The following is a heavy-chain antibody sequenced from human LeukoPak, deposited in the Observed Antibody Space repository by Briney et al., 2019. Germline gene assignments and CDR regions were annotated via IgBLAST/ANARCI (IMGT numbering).Heavy chain of an antibody. CDR2: ISGSGDAI. J-gene: IGHJ4*02. D-gene: IGHD3-22*01. CDR3: ASLYDSTGFCFDY. V-gene: IGHV3-11*01. CDR1: GFRFSDYY. Sequence: GSLRLSCVVSGFRFSDYYMSWIRQTPGKGLEFISYISGSGDAIYYTDSVKGRFTISRDNAENSLYLQLDSLSAEDTAVYYCASLYDSTGFCFDYWGQGALVTVSS.